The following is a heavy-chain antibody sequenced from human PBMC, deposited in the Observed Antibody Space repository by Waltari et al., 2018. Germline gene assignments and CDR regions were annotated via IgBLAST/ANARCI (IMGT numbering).Heavy chain of an antibody. Sequence: QVQLVQSGAEVKKPGSSVKVSCKASGGTFSSYAISWVRQAPGQGLEWMGRSSPIFGTANYEQKFQGRVTITADKSTSTAYMELSSLRSEDTAVYYCARGDQMATDGMDVWGQGTTVTVSS. CDR1: GGTFSSYA. CDR2: SSPIFGTA. V-gene: IGHV1-69*08. CDR3: ARGDQMATDGMDV. J-gene: IGHJ6*02. D-gene: IGHD5-12*01.